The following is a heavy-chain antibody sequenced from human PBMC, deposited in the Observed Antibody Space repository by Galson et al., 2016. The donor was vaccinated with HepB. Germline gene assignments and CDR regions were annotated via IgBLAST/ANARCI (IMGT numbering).Heavy chain of an antibody. V-gene: IGHV4-31*03. CDR3: ARMSGRFCRGGRCHDYYLDL. CDR1: GGSINSNDHY. J-gene: IGHJ2*01. D-gene: IGHD2-15*01. CDR2: VYYDGRP. Sequence: TLSLTCNVSGGSINSNDHYWTWVRQSPGKGLEWIGYVYYDGRPNYSPSLKSRVVISVDTSKNDFSLTLKSVTAADTATYYCARMSGRFCRGGRCHDYYLDLWGRGTLVTVSS.